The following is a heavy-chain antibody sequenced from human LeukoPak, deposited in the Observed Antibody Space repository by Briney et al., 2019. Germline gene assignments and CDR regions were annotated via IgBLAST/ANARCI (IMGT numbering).Heavy chain of an antibody. V-gene: IGHV1-2*02. D-gene: IGHD5-24*01. CDR3: ARAMASTPLAPFDF. CDR1: GYTFTGYY. Sequence: GASVKVSCKASGYTFTGYYMHWVRQAPGQGLEWMGWINPNSGGTNYAQKFQGRVTMTRDTSITTAYMEVSRLTSDDTAVYYCARAMASTPLAPFDFWGQGTLVTVS. J-gene: IGHJ4*02. CDR2: INPNSGGT.